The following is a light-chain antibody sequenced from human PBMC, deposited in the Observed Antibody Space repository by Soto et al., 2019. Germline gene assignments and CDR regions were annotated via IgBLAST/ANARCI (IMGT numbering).Light chain of an antibody. V-gene: IGLV2-23*02. J-gene: IGLJ1*01. CDR1: SSDVGSYNL. CDR2: EVS. CDR3: CSYAGSSTRYV. Sequence: QSVLTQPASLSGSPVQSITISCTGTSSDVGSYNLVSLYQQHPGKAPKLMIYEVSKRPSGVSNRFSGSKSGNTASLTISGLQAEDEADYYCCSYAGSSTRYVFGTGTKVTVL.